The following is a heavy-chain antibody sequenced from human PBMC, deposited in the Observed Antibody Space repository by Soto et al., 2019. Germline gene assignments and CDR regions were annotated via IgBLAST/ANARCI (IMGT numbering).Heavy chain of an antibody. CDR1: GGSISSGGYY. V-gene: IGHV4-31*03. D-gene: IGHD4-17*01. CDR2: IYYSGST. CDR3: ARGRTYGDYRYYYYGMDV. Sequence: PSETLSLTCTVSGGSISSGGYYWSWIRQHPGKGLEWIGYIYYSGSTYYNPSLKSRVTISVDTSKNQFSLKLSSVTAADTAVYYCARGRTYGDYRYYYYGMDVWGQGTKVTVSS. J-gene: IGHJ6*02.